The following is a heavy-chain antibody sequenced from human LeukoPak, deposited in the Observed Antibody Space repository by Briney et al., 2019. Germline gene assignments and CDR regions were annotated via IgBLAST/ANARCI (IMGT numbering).Heavy chain of an antibody. D-gene: IGHD6-6*01. CDR2: ISFDGSNK. CDR3: AKKDSGSIAARLGSYYYYGMDV. V-gene: IGHV3-30*18. Sequence: GGSLRLSCAASGFTFTSYGMHWVRQAPGKGLEWVAIISFDGSNKYYPDSVKGRFTISRDNAKNSLYLQMNSLRAEDMAVYYCAKKDSGSIAARLGSYYYYGMDVWGQGTTVTVSS. CDR1: GFTFTSYG. J-gene: IGHJ6*02.